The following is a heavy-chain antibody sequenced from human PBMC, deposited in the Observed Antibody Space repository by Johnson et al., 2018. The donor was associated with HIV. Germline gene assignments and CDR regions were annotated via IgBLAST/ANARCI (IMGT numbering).Heavy chain of an antibody. CDR2: ISYDGNNK. D-gene: IGHD3-22*01. J-gene: IGHJ3*02. CDR3: ANYDQERYDAFDI. CDR1: GFTFSSFG. V-gene: IGHV3-30*18. Sequence: QVQLVESGGGVVQPGRSLRLSCAATGFTFSSFGMHWVRQDPGKGLEWVALISYDGNNKYYADSVKGRFTISRENSKNTLYLQMNSLRAEDTAVYYCANYDQERYDAFDIWGQGTMVTVSS.